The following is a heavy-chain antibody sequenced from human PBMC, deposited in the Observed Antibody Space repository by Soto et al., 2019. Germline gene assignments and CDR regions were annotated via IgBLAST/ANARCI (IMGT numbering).Heavy chain of an antibody. CDR3: AREYSSSSSFDY. CDR2: IYYSGST. J-gene: IGHJ4*02. V-gene: IGHV4-61*01. D-gene: IGHD6-6*01. CDR1: GGSVSSGSYY. Sequence: PSETLSLTCTVSGGSVSSGSYYWSWIRQPPGKGLEWIGYIYYSGSTNYNPSLKSRVTISVDTSKNQFSLKLSSVTAADTAVYYCAREYSSSSSFDYWGQGXLVTVSS.